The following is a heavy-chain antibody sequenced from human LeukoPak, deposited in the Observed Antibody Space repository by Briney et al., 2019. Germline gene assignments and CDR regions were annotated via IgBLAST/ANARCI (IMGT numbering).Heavy chain of an antibody. J-gene: IGHJ4*02. CDR3: GRDSRGPDY. CDR2: IYYSGST. D-gene: IGHD3-22*01. V-gene: IGHV4-39*07. CDR1: GGSISSSSYY. Sequence: SETLSLTCTVSGGSISSSSYYWGWIRQPPGKGLEWIGSIYYSGSTNYNPSLKSRVTISVDTSKNQISLKLNPVTAADTAVYYCGRDSRGPDYWGQGTLVTVSS.